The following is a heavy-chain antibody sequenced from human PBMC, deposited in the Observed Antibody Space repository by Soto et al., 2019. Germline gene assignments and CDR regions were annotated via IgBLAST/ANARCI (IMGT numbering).Heavy chain of an antibody. CDR2: ISGSGGSK. V-gene: IGHV3-23*01. CDR3: AREKIAVANWFDP. D-gene: IGHD6-19*01. J-gene: IGHJ5*02. CDR1: GFTFRSYA. Sequence: GGSLRLSCAASGFTFRSYAMRWVRQAPGKGLEWVSSISGSGGSKYYADSVKGRFTISRDNAKNTLYLQMKSLRAEDTAVYYCAREKIAVANWFDPWGQGTLVTVSS.